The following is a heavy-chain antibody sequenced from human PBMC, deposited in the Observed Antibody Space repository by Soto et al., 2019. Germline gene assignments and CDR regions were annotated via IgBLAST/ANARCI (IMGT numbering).Heavy chain of an antibody. V-gene: IGHV3-30-3*01. CDR2: ISYDGSNK. CDR3: ARDESGSGWYVRIRYYYYGMDV. CDR1: GFTFSSYA. Sequence: QVQLVESGGGVVQPGRSLRLSCAASGFTFSSYAMHWVRQAPGKGLEWVAVISYDGSNKYYADSVKGRFTISRDNSKNTLYLQMNSLRAEETAVYYCARDESGSGWYVRIRYYYYGMDVWGQGTTVTVSS. D-gene: IGHD6-19*01. J-gene: IGHJ6*02.